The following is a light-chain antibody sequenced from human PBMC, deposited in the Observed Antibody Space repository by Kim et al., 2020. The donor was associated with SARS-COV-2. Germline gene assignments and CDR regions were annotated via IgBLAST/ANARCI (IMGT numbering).Light chain of an antibody. Sequence: PGQSVTISGTGTSSDVGNYVSWYQQHPGKAPKLLIYDVSERPSGVPDRFSGSKSDNTASLTISGLQAEDEADYYCCSFAGSYTFEVFGGGTQLTVL. CDR1: SSDVGNY. J-gene: IGLJ2*01. CDR3: CSFAGSYTFEV. V-gene: IGLV2-11*01. CDR2: DVS.